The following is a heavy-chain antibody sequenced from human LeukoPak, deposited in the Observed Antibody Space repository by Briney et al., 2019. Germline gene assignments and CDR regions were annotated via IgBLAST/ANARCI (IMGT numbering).Heavy chain of an antibody. CDR3: ARGLRVVYGMDV. D-gene: IGHD2-15*01. V-gene: IGHV4-34*01. J-gene: IGHJ6*04. Sequence: SETLSLTCAVYGGSFSGYYWSWIRQPPGKGLEWIGEINHSGSTNYNPSLKSRVTISVATSKNQFSLKLSSVTAANTAVYYCARGLRVVYGMDVWGKGTTVTVSS. CDR2: INHSGST. CDR1: GGSFSGYY.